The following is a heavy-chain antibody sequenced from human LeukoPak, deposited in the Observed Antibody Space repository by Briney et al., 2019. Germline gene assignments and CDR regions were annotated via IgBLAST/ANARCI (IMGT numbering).Heavy chain of an antibody. V-gene: IGHV3-7*03. CDR1: GFTFSDYW. J-gene: IGHJ4*02. CDR3: AKVYYDFWSGYYRPPFDY. Sequence: GGSLRLSCSVSGFTFSDYWMMWVRQAPGKGLEWVGNIRQDDSEKNYVDSVKGRFTISRDNAKSSLYLQMNSLRAEDTAVYYCAKVYYDFWSGYYRPPFDYWGQGTLVTVSS. CDR2: IRQDDSEK. D-gene: IGHD3-3*01.